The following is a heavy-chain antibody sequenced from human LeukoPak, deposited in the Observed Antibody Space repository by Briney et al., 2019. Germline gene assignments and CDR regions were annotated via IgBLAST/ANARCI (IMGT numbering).Heavy chain of an antibody. V-gene: IGHV1-46*03. J-gene: IGHJ4*02. D-gene: IGHD5-18*01. CDR1: GYTFTSYY. CDR2: INPSGGST. CDR3: VMVTGPGYFDY. Sequence: GASVKVSCKASGYTFTSYYMHWVRQAPGQGLEWMGIINPSGGSTSYAQKFQGRVTMTRDMSTSTVYMELSSLRSEDTAVYYCVMVTGPGYFDYWGQGTLVTVSS.